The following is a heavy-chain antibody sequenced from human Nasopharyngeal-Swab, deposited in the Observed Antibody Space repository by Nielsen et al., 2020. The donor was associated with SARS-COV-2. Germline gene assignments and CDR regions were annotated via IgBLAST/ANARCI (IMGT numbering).Heavy chain of an antibody. CDR3: VRPEGVATSFKYYFQYGMDV. CDR1: GDSFSTFW. V-gene: IGHV5-51*01. CDR2: TYLVDSDT. J-gene: IGHJ6*02. Sequence: GESLKISCKASGDSFSTFWIGWVRQMPGKGLEWRGLTYLVDSDTRYRPSFQGQVTISADKSISTAYLQWSSLKASDTAMYYCVRPEGVATSFKYYFQYGMDVWGQGTMVTVPS. D-gene: IGHD5-12*01.